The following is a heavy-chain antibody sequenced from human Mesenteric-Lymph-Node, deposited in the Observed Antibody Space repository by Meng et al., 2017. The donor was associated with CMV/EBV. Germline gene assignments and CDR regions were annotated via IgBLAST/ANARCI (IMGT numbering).Heavy chain of an antibody. Sequence: SVKVSCKASGGTFSSYAVSWVRQAPGQGLEWMGGIIPIFARTQYAEKFQGRVTIDTDDSTSAAYMELSGLRSEDTAIYYCASGRTGTTSGGVHYYGMDVWGQGTTVTVSS. CDR3: ASGRTGTTSGGVHYYGMDV. CDR2: IIPIFART. CDR1: GGTFSSYA. J-gene: IGHJ6*02. V-gene: IGHV1-69*05. D-gene: IGHD1/OR15-1a*01.